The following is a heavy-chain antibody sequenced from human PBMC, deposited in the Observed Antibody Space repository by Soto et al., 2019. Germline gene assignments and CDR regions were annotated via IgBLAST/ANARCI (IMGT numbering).Heavy chain of an antibody. CDR1: GYTFTSYG. J-gene: IGHJ6*02. Sequence: QVQLVQSGGEVKKPGASVKLSCTASGYTFTSYGISLVRQAPGQGLEWMGWISAYNGKTNYAQKVQGRVTMTTDTSTTTAYMNRRSLGPNDPALYYCARGGDVNYDHAMDVWGQGTTVTVSS. CDR2: ISAYNGKT. CDR3: ARGGDVNYDHAMDV. D-gene: IGHD2-21*02. V-gene: IGHV1-18*01.